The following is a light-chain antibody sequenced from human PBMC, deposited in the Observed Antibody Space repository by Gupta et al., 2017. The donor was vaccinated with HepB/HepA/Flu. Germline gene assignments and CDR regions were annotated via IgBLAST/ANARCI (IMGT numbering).Light chain of an antibody. CDR1: SSNIGSNN. CDR3: AAWDDSLNEGV. Sequence: QSVLTQPPSASGTPGQRVPISCSGRSSNIGSNNVNWDQQLPETAPKLLIYSNNQRPSGVPDRFSGSKSGTSASLAISGLQSEDEADYYCAAWDDSLNEGVFGGGTKLTVL. V-gene: IGLV1-44*01. J-gene: IGLJ2*01. CDR2: SNN.